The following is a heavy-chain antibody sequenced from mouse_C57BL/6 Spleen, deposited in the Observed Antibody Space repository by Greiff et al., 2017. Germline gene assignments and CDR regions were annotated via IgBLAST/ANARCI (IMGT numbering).Heavy chain of an antibody. CDR1: GFTFSSYA. CDR3: TRDRDYALFAY. D-gene: IGHD2-4*01. J-gene: IGHJ3*01. CDR2: ISSGGDYI. V-gene: IGHV5-9-1*02. Sequence: EVKLMESGEGLVKPGGSLKLSCAASGFTFSSYAMSWVRQTPEKRLEWVAYISSGGDYIYYADTVKGRFTISRDNARNTLYLQMSSLKSEDTAMYYCTRDRDYALFAYWGQGTLVTVSA.